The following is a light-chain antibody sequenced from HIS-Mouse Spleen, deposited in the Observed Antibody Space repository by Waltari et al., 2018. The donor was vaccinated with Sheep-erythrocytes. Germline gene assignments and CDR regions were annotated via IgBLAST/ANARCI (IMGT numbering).Light chain of an antibody. J-gene: IGKJ3*01. Sequence: DIVMTQSPLSLPVTPGEPASISCRSSQSLLHSNGYNYLDWYLQLPGQSPQLLIYLGSNRASGVPDRFSGSGSGTDFTLKISRVEAEDVGVYYCMQALQTPFTFGPGTKVDIK. CDR2: LGS. V-gene: IGKV2-28*01. CDR1: QSLLHSNGYNY. CDR3: MQALQTPFT.